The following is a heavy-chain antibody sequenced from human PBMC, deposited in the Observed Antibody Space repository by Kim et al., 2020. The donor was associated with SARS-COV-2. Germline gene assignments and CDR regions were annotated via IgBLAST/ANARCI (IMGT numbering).Heavy chain of an antibody. V-gene: IGHV3-30*18. CDR1: GFTFSSYG. J-gene: IGHJ6*01. CDR3: AKDRRYYYGSGSSDDYY. CDR2: ISYDGSNK. Sequence: GGSLRLSCAASGFTFSSYGMHWVRQAPGKGLEWVAVISYDGSNKYYADSVKGRFTISRVNSKNTLYLQMNSLRAEDTAVYYCAKDRRYYYGSGSSDDYY. D-gene: IGHD3-10*01.